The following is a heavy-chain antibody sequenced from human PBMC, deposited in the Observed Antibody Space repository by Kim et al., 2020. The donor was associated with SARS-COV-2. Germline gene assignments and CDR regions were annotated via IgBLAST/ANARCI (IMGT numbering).Heavy chain of an antibody. CDR3: ARGLVVVPAAIRYYYYGMDV. Sequence: SETLSLTCAVYGGSFSGYYWSWIRQPPGKGLEWIGEINHSGSTNYNPSLKSRVTISVDTSKNQFSLKLSSVTAADTAVYYCARGLVVVPAAIRYYYYGMDVWGQGTTVTVSS. V-gene: IGHV4-34*01. CDR1: GGSFSGYY. D-gene: IGHD2-2*01. J-gene: IGHJ6*02. CDR2: INHSGST.